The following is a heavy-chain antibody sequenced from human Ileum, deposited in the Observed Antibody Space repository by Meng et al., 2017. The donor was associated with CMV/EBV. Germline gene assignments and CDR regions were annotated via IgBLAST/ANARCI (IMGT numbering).Heavy chain of an antibody. CDR3: SRGLDQYKSWVL. D-gene: IGHD1-1*01. Sequence: QVQLQQWGAGLLKPSETLSLTCAVYDASFSDYYWTWIRQTPGKGLEWIGEIHPSGITNYNPSLNSRVTISADTSNNQFSLKLNSVTAADTAVYYCSRGLDQYKSWVLWGQGTLVTVSS. V-gene: IGHV4-34*01. J-gene: IGHJ4*02. CDR2: IHPSGIT. CDR1: DASFSDYY.